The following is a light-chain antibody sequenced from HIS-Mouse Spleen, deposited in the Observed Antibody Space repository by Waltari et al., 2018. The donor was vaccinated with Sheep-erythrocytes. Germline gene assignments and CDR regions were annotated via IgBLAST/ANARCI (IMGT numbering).Light chain of an antibody. CDR1: KSGDKY. CDR3: QAWDSSTVV. J-gene: IGLJ2*01. V-gene: IGLV3-1*01. Sequence: SYELTQPPSVSVSPGQTASITCPGDKSGDKYACWYQQKPGHSPVLVIYQDSNRPSGIPERFSGSKSGKTATLTISGTQAMDEADYYCQAWDSSTVVFGGGTKLTVL. CDR2: QDS.